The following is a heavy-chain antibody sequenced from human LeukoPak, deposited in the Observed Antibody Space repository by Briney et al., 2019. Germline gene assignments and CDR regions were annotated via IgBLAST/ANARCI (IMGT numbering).Heavy chain of an antibody. CDR2: IYYSGST. Sequence: PSETLSLTCTVSGGSISSSSYYWGWIRQPPGKGLEWIGSIYYSGSTYYNPSLKSQVTISVDTSKNQFSLKLSSVTAADTAVYYCARDVPVDTAMAREPFDYWGQGTLVTVSS. D-gene: IGHD5-18*01. V-gene: IGHV4-39*07. CDR3: ARDVPVDTAMAREPFDY. CDR1: GGSISSSSYY. J-gene: IGHJ4*02.